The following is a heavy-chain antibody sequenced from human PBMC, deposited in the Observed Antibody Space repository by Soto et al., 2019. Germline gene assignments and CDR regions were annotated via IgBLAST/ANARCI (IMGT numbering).Heavy chain of an antibody. V-gene: IGHV4-30-2*01. CDR2: IYHSGST. CDR1: GGSISSGGYS. Sequence: SETLSLTCAVSGGSISSGGYSWSWIRQPPGKGLEWIGYIYHSGSTYYNPSLKSRVTISVDRSKNQFSLKLSSVTAADTAVYYCARDKDGYCSSTSCYRRHNWFDPWGQGTLVTVSS. D-gene: IGHD2-2*02. J-gene: IGHJ5*02. CDR3: ARDKDGYCSSTSCYRRHNWFDP.